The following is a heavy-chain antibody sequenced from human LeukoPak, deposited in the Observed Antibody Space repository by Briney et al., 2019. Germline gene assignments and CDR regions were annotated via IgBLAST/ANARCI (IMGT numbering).Heavy chain of an antibody. CDR3: ARDRDSSGYLDY. V-gene: IGHV1-2*02. J-gene: IGHJ4*02. D-gene: IGHD3-22*01. Sequence: ASVKVSCKASGYTFTGYYMHWVRQAPGQGLEWMGWINPNSGGTNYAQKFQGRVTMTRDTSINTAYMELSRLRSDDTAVYYCARDRDSSGYLDYWGQGTLVTVSS. CDR1: GYTFTGYY. CDR2: INPNSGGT.